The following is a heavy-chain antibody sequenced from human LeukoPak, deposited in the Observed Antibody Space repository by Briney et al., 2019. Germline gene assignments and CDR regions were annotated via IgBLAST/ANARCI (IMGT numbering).Heavy chain of an antibody. CDR1: GFTFSSYA. Sequence: GGSLRLSCAASGFTFSSYAMSWVRQAPGKGLVWVSRINSDGSTTTYADSVKGRFTISRDNTKNTLYLQMNSLRAEDTAVYYCARGYIYGYDCWGQGTLVTVSS. CDR3: ARGYIYGYDC. CDR2: INSDGSTT. D-gene: IGHD5-18*01. V-gene: IGHV3-74*01. J-gene: IGHJ3*01.